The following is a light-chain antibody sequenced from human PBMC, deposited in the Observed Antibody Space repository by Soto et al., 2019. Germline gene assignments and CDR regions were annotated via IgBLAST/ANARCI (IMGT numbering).Light chain of an antibody. J-gene: IGKJ1*01. CDR1: QSVFYSSNNKNY. CDR3: QQYYRPWT. CDR2: WAS. V-gene: IGKV4-1*01. Sequence: DIVMTQSPDSLAVSLGERATINCKSSQSVFYSSNNKNYVAWYQQKPGQPPKLLIYWASTRESGVPDRFSGSGSGTDFTLTISSLQAEDVAVYYCQQYYRPWTFGQGTKVEIK.